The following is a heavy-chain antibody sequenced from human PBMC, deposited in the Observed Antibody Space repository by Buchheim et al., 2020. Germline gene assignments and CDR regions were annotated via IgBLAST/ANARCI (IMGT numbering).Heavy chain of an antibody. CDR2: MNPNSGNT. V-gene: IGHV1-8*01. CDR1: GYTFTSYD. D-gene: IGHD2-2*01. Sequence: QVQLVQSGAEVKKPGASVKVSCKASGYTFTSYDINWVRQATGQGLEWMGWMNPNSGNTGYAQNFQGRVTMTRNTSISNAYMELSSLRSEDTAVYYCARDIVVVPAAMEIFDYYYYGMDVWGQGTT. J-gene: IGHJ6*02. CDR3: ARDIVVVPAAMEIFDYYYYGMDV.